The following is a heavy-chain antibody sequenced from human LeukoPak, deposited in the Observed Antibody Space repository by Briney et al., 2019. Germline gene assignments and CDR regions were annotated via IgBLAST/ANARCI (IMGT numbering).Heavy chain of an antibody. V-gene: IGHV3-7*01. D-gene: IGHD3-22*01. Sequence: GGSLRLSCAASGFTFSSYWMDWVRQAPGKGLEWVANIKQDGSEMYYVDSVKGRFTISRDNTKNSLFLHMSSLRAEDTAVYFCASSYFDNSLHAYDIWGQGTMVIVSS. CDR2: IKQDGSEM. CDR1: GFTFSSYW. CDR3: ASSYFDNSLHAYDI. J-gene: IGHJ3*02.